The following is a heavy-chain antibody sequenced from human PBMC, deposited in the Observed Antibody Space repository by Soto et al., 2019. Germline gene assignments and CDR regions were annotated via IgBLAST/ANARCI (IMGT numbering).Heavy chain of an antibody. D-gene: IGHD1-7*01. V-gene: IGHV1-2*04. J-gene: IGHJ3*02. CDR2: INPNSGGT. Sequence: ASVKVSCKASGYTFTGYYMHWVRQAPGQGLEWMGWINPNSGGTNYAQKFQGWVTMTRDTSISTAYMELSRLRSDDTAVYYCAFSGITGTTGAFDTWRHGTMVTVS. CDR1: GYTFTGYY. CDR3: AFSGITGTTGAFDT.